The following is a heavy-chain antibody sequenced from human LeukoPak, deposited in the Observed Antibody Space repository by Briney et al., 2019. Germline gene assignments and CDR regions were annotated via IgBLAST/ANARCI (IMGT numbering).Heavy chain of an antibody. CDR3: AKDQITMVRGVPDY. D-gene: IGHD3-10*01. V-gene: IGHV3-23*01. CDR1: GFTFKSYS. Sequence: GGSLRLSCAASGFTFKSYSMGWVRQAPGKGLEWVSAIRGSGGDTFYADSVKGRFTISRDNSKNTLYLQMNSLRAEETAVYYCAKDQITMVRGVPDYWGQGTLVTVSS. CDR2: IRGSGGDT. J-gene: IGHJ4*02.